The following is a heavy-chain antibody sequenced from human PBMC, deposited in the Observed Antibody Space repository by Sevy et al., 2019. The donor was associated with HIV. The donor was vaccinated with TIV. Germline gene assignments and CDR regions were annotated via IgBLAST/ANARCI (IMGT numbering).Heavy chain of an antibody. Sequence: GGSLRLSCAASGFTFSDSSIHWVRQASGKGLEWVGRIRAKADTDATPYAASVKGRFTISRDDSKNTAFLHMTGLKSEDTAVYYCTRTWTWSRSFVPDFDYWGQGTLVTVSS. CDR1: GFTFSDSS. D-gene: IGHD3-3*01. J-gene: IGHJ4*02. CDR3: TRTWTWSRSFVPDFDY. V-gene: IGHV3-73*01. CDR2: IRAKADTDAT.